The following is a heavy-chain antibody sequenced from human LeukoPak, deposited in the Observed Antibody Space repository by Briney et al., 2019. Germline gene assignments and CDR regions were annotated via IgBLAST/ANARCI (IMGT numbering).Heavy chain of an antibody. CDR3: AKDCSSTSCYSD. CDR2: INPDSGDT. D-gene: IGHD2-2*01. V-gene: IGHV1-2*02. J-gene: IGHJ4*02. Sequence: ASVKVSCKASGYTLTAYYLHWVRQAPGQGLEWMGWINPDSGDTNYLQKFQGRVTMSRDTSINTAYMELSSLTSDDTAVYYCAKDCSSTSCYSDWGQGTLVTVSS. CDR1: GYTLTAYY.